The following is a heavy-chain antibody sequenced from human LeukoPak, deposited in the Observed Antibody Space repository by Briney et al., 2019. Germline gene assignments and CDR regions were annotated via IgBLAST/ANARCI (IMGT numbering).Heavy chain of an antibody. V-gene: IGHV4-34*01. J-gene: IGHJ5*02. CDR1: GGSFSGYY. CDR2: INHSGST. CDR3: ARLVVVKGWFDP. Sequence: PSETLSLTCAVYGGSFSGYYWSWIRQPPGKGLEWIGEINHSGSTNYNPSLKSRVTISVDTSKNQFSLKLSSVTAADTAVYYCARLVVVKGWFDPWGQGTLVTVSS. D-gene: IGHD2-15*01.